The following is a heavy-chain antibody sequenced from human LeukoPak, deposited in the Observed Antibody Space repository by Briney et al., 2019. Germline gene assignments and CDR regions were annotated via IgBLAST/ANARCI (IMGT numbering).Heavy chain of an antibody. CDR3: VRDTRNAFDI. Sequence: GGSLRLSCAASGTIFSGYWVHWVRQAPGKGLVWVSCISSDGSTTRYADSVTGRFTISRDNAKNTVYVHMNSLRDEGTAIYYCVRDTRNAFDIWGQGTMVTVSS. J-gene: IGHJ3*02. CDR2: ISSDGSTT. V-gene: IGHV3-74*01. CDR1: GTIFSGYW.